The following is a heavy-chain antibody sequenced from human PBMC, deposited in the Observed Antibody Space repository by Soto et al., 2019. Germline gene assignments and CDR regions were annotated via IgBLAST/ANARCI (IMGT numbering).Heavy chain of an antibody. V-gene: IGHV5-51*01. J-gene: IGHJ5*02. CDR3: VRRIVVAGTNWFDP. Sequence: PGESLKISCKGSGYSFTSYWIGWVRQMPGKGLEWMGIISPGDSDAKYNPSFQGQVTISADKSISTVYLQWSSLRASDTAMYYCVRRIVVAGTNWFDPWGQGTLVTVSS. CDR1: GYSFTSYW. D-gene: IGHD6-19*01. CDR2: ISPGDSDA.